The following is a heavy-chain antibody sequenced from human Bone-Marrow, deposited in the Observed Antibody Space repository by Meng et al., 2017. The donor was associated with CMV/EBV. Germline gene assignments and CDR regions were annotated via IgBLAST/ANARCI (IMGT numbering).Heavy chain of an antibody. V-gene: IGHV3-33*01. J-gene: IGHJ4*02. D-gene: IGHD2-2*01. CDR1: CTFSSFG. Sequence: CTFSSFGMHWLRQAPGKGLEWVAVIWYDGSNKCYADSVTGRFTISSDNSKNTLYLQMNSPRAEDTAVYYCASSSLGYCSSTSCHDYWGQGTLVTVSS. CDR2: IWYDGSNK. CDR3: ASSSLGYCSSTSCHDY.